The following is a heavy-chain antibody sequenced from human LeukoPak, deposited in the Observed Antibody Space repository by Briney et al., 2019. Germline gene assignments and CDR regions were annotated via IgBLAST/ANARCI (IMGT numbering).Heavy chain of an antibody. J-gene: IGHJ5*02. CDR3: ARAGGYCSGGSCYRGYSWFDP. CDR2: ILYNGSIK. D-gene: IGHD2-15*01. CDR1: GFTFSSSG. V-gene: IGHV3-33*01. Sequence: GGSLRLSCAASGFTFSSSGMHWVRQAPGKGLEWVAVILYNGSIKYYADSVKGRFTIARDNSKNTLYLQMNSLRVEDTAVYYCARAGGYCSGGSCYRGYSWFDPWGQGTLVTVSS.